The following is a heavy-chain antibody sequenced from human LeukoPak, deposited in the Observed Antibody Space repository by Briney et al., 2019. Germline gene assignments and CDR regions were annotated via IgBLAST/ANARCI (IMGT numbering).Heavy chain of an antibody. Sequence: GGSLRLSCAASGFTFSDYWMHCVRHVPGKGLVWVSRIKGDGNETNYADSVKGRFTISRDNAKNTLFLQTKSLRVEDTAVYYCVRGQIGVSVIVHWGQGTLVTVSS. CDR3: VRGQIGVSVIVH. V-gene: IGHV3-74*01. CDR1: GFTFSDYW. J-gene: IGHJ5*02. CDR2: IKGDGNET. D-gene: IGHD3-22*01.